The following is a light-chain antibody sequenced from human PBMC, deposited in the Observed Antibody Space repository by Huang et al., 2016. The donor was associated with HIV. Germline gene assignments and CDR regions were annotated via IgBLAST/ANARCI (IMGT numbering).Light chain of an antibody. V-gene: IGKV3-15*01. CDR1: QSVNSN. Sequence: EIVMTQFPATLSASPGERATLSCRASQSVNSNLAWYQQKPGQAPRLLIYGASTRATGIPARFSGSGSGTEFTLTISTLQSEDFAVYYCQHYDNWLCTFGQGTKLEIK. J-gene: IGKJ2*02. CDR3: QHYDNWLCT. CDR2: GAS.